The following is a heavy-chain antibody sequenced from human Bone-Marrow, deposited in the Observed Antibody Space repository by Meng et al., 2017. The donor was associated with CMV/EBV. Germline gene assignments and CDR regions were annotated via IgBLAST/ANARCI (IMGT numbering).Heavy chain of an antibody. V-gene: IGHV3-9*01. CDR3: AKDMSPDYEGSNWFDP. CDR1: GFTFDDYA. Sequence: GGSLRLSCAASGFTFDDYAMHWVRQAPGKGLEWVSGISWNSGSVGYADSVKGRFTISRDNAKNSLYLQMNSLRAEDTALYYCAKDMSPDYEGSNWFDPWGQGTLVTVDS. D-gene: IGHD4-17*01. J-gene: IGHJ5*02. CDR2: ISWNSGSV.